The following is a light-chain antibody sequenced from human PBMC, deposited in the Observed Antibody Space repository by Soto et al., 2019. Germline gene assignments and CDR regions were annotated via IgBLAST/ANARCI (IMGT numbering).Light chain of an antibody. J-gene: IGKJ1*01. Sequence: AIRMTQSPSSLSASTGDRVTITCRASQAINNWLAWYQQKPGKAPRFLIYAASSLQSGVPSRFSGSGSGTDFTLTISSLQPEDFATYYCQQSYSTTRTFGQGTKVDIK. CDR2: AAS. CDR3: QQSYSTTRT. V-gene: IGKV1-8*01. CDR1: QAINNW.